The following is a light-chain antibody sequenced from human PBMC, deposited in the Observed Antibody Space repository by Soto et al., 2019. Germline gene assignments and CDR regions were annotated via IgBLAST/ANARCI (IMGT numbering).Light chain of an antibody. CDR2: KAS. Sequence: DIQMTQSPSSLSASVGDRVTITCRASQSIGSWLAWHQQEPGKAPKLLISKASSLESGVPSRFSGSGSGTEFTLTISSLQPDDFATYYCQQYNSYRAFGQGTKVDIK. J-gene: IGKJ1*01. CDR3: QQYNSYRA. V-gene: IGKV1-5*03. CDR1: QSIGSW.